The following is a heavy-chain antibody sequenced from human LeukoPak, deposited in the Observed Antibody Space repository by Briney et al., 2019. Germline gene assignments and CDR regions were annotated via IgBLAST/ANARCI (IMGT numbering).Heavy chain of an antibody. D-gene: IGHD3-10*01. J-gene: IGHJ4*02. CDR2: ISGSGGST. CDR3: ARDQGGFGELLPDDY. Sequence: GGSLRLSCAASRFTFSNYAMSWVRQAPGKGLEWVSGISGSGGSTYYADSVKGRFTISRDNSKNTLYLQMNSLRAEDTAVYYCARDQGGFGELLPDDYWGQGTLVTVSS. CDR1: RFTFSNYA. V-gene: IGHV3-23*01.